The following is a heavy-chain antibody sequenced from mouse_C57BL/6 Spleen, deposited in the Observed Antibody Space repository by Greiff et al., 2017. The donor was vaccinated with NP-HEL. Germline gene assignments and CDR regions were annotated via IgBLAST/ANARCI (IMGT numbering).Heavy chain of an antibody. CDR1: GFTFSDYG. V-gene: IGHV5-15*01. D-gene: IGHD2-5*01. CDR3: ARHYSNYGAMDY. CDR2: ISNLAYSI. J-gene: IGHJ4*01. Sequence: EVQLVESGGGLVQPGGSLRLSCAASGFTFSDYGMAWVRQAPRQGPEWVAFISNLAYSIYYADTVTGRFTISRENAKNTLYLEMSSLRSEDTAMYYCARHYSNYGAMDYWGQGTSVTVSS.